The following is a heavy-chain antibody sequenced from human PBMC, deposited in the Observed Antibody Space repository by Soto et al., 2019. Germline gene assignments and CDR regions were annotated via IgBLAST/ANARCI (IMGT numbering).Heavy chain of an antibody. CDR2: IVPIFGTA. CDR1: GGTFSSYA. D-gene: IGHD5-18*01. Sequence: QVQLVQSGAEVKKPGSSVKVSCKASGGTFSSYAISWVRLAPGHGLEWLGGIVPIFGTANYAQKFQGRVTITADESTSTAYMELSSLRSEDTAVYYCARGSRVGSYGPPLFGYCGQGTLVTVSS. V-gene: IGHV1-69*01. J-gene: IGHJ4*02. CDR3: ARGSRVGSYGPPLFGY.